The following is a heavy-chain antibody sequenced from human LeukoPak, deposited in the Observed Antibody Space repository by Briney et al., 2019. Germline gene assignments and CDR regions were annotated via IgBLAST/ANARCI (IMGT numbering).Heavy chain of an antibody. V-gene: IGHV1-69*04. Sequence: SVKVSCKASGYTFTGYDINWVRQAPGQGLEWMGRIIPILGIANYAQKFQGRVTITADKSTSTAYMELSSLRSEDTAVYYCARAGANWGPPPDYWGQGTLVTVSS. CDR3: ARAGANWGPPPDY. J-gene: IGHJ4*02. D-gene: IGHD7-27*01. CDR2: IIPILGIA. CDR1: GYTFTGYD.